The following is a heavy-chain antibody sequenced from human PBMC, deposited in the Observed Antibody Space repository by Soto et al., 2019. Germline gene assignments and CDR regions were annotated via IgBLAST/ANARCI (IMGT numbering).Heavy chain of an antibody. CDR3: ARDLGYCRSGTCYREWFDP. V-gene: IGHV1-18*01. Sequence: QVQLVQSGAEVKKPGASVKVSSKASGYTFTTHGISWVRQVPGQGLEWMGWVRGDNGHTNYAQSLQGRVTMTTDTSTNTAYMELRSLRSADTAVYYCARDLGYCRSGTCYREWFDPWGQGTLVTVSS. CDR1: GYTFTTHG. CDR2: VRGDNGHT. D-gene: IGHD2-15*01. J-gene: IGHJ5*02.